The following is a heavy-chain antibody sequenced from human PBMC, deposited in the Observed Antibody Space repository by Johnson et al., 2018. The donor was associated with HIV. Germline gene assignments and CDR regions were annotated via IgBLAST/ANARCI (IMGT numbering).Heavy chain of an antibody. D-gene: IGHD3-10*01. CDR3: TTDRGGSSDAFDI. V-gene: IGHV3-13*01. Sequence: MMLVESGGGLVQPGGSLRLSCAASGFTFSSYDMHWVRQATGKGLEWVSAIGTAGDTYYPGSVTGRFTISRDNSKNTLYLQMNSLKTEDTAVYYCTTDRGGSSDAFDIWGQGTMVTVSS. J-gene: IGHJ3*02. CDR1: GFTFSSYD. CDR2: IGTAGDT.